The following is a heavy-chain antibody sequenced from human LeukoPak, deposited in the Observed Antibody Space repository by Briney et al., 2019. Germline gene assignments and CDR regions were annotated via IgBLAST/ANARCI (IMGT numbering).Heavy chain of an antibody. V-gene: IGHV1-2*02. CDR2: INPNSGGT. CDR3: ARGLEWLTRRHTWFDP. D-gene: IGHD3-3*01. CDR1: GYTFTGYY. J-gene: IGHJ5*02. Sequence: ASVKVSCKASGYTFTGYYMHWVRQAPGQGLEWMGWINPNSGGTNYAQKFQGRVTMTRDTSISTAYMELSRLRSDDTAVYYCARGLEWLTRRHTWFDPWGQGTLVTVSS.